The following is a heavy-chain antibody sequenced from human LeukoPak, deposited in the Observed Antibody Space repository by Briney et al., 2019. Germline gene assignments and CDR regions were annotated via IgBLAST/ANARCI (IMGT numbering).Heavy chain of an antibody. Sequence: SETLSLTCAVYGGSFSGYYWSWIRQPPGKGLEWIGEINHSGSTNYNPSLKSRVTISVDTSKNQFSLKLSSVTAADTAVYYCARDGYDFWSGYLYWGRGTLVTVSS. D-gene: IGHD3-3*01. CDR2: INHSGST. CDR3: ARDGYDFWSGYLY. CDR1: GGSFSGYY. J-gene: IGHJ4*02. V-gene: IGHV4-34*01.